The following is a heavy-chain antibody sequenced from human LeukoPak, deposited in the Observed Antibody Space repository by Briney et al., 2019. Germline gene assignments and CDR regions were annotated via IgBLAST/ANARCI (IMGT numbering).Heavy chain of an antibody. J-gene: IGHJ4*02. CDR2: INHSGST. CDR3: ARGKAGPDY. Sequence: PSETLSLTCAVYGGSFSGYYWSWIRQPPGKGLEWIGEINHSGSTNYNPSLKSRVTISVDTSKSQFSLKLSSVTAADTAVYYCARGKAGPDYWGQGTLVTVSS. CDR1: GGSFSGYY. D-gene: IGHD6-13*01. V-gene: IGHV4-34*01.